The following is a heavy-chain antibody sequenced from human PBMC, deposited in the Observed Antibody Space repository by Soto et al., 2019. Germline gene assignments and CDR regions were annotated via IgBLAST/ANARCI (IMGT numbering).Heavy chain of an antibody. V-gene: IGHV4-34*01. D-gene: IGHD3-3*01. J-gene: IGHJ6*02. CDR2: INHSGST. Sequence: PSETLSLTCAVYGGSFSGYYWSWIRQPPGKGLEWIGEINHSGSTNYNPSLKSRVTISVDTSKNQFSLKLSSVTAADTAVYYCARGRRYDFWSGYSIPRVKADYYYGMDVWGQGTTVTVSS. CDR3: ARGRRYDFWSGYSIPRVKADYYYGMDV. CDR1: GGSFSGYY.